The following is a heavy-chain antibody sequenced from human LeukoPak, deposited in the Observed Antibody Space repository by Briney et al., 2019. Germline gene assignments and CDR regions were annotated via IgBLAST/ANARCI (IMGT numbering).Heavy chain of an antibody. V-gene: IGHV3-23*01. Sequence: PGGSLRLSCAASRFTFSSYAMSWVRQAPGKGLEWVSAISGSGVSTYYADSVKGRVTISRDNSKNTLYLQMNSLRAEDTAVYYCAKATTGGATFDYWGQGTLVTVSS. CDR3: AKATTGGATFDY. J-gene: IGHJ4*02. CDR2: ISGSGVST. D-gene: IGHD3-16*01. CDR1: RFTFSSYA.